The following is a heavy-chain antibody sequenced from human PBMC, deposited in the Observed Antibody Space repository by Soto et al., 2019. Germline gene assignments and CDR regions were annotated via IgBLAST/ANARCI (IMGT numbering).Heavy chain of an antibody. Sequence: SETLSLTCTVSGGSISSSSYYWGWIRQPPGKGLEWIGSIYYSGSTYYNPSLKSRVTISVDTSKNQFSLKLSSVTAADTAVYYCARIFSRGRYYYGSGSSRGYYYYMDVWGKRTTVTVSS. D-gene: IGHD3-10*01. V-gene: IGHV4-39*01. J-gene: IGHJ6*03. CDR1: GGSISSSSYY. CDR3: ARIFSRGRYYYGSGSSRGYYYYMDV. CDR2: IYYSGST.